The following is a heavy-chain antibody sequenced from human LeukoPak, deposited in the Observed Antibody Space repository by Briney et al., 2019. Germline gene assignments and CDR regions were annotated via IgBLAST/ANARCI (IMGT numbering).Heavy chain of an antibody. CDR3: ARGWYYFDY. CDR2: IYYSGST. J-gene: IGHJ4*02. CDR1: GGSISSSSYY. D-gene: IGHD2-15*01. Sequence: PSETLSLTCTVSGGSISSSSYYWGWIRQPPGKGLEWIGYIYYSGSTNYNPSLKSRVTISVDTSKNQFSLKLSSVTAADTAVYYCARGWYYFDYWGQGTLVTVSS. V-gene: IGHV4-61*05.